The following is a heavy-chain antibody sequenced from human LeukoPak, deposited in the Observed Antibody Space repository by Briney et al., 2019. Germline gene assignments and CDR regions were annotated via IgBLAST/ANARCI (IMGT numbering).Heavy chain of an antibody. V-gene: IGHV1-2*02. D-gene: IGHD1-26*01. CDR2: IKPNSGGT. CDR3: ARSDSEGATNGYY. J-gene: IGHJ4*02. CDR1: GGTFSSYA. Sequence: ASVKVSCKASGGTFSSYAISWVRQAPGQGLEWMGWIKPNSGGTSYAQKFQGRVTMTRDTSITTAYMELSRVRSDDTAVYFCARSDSEGATNGYYWGPGTLVTVSS.